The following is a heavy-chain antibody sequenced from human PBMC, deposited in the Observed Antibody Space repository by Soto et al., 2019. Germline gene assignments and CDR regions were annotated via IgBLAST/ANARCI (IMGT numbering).Heavy chain of an antibody. CDR1: GFTLSSYS. J-gene: IGHJ4*02. V-gene: IGHV3-30-3*01. Sequence: QVQLVESGGGVVQPGRSLRLSCAASGFTLSSYSMHWVRQAPGKGLEWVGVISYDGNKKYYQDSVKGRFSISRDTSNNTVHLQMNSLRPDDTAVYYCARSVAVAGLDYWGQGSLVTVSS. CDR2: ISYDGNKK. D-gene: IGHD6-19*01. CDR3: ARSVAVAGLDY.